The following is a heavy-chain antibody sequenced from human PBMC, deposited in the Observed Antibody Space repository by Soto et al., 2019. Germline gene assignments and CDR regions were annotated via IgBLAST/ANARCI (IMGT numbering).Heavy chain of an antibody. D-gene: IGHD6-13*01. CDR2: ISCDGSNK. V-gene: IGHV3-30*18. CDR1: GFTFSSYG. Sequence: GGSLRLSCAASGFTFSSYGMHWVRQAPGKGLEWVAVISCDGSNKYYADSVKGRFTISRDNSKNTLYLQMNSLRAGDTAVYYCAKVRRAGSSWYPVYYYGMDVWGQGTTVTVSS. CDR3: AKVRRAGSSWYPVYYYGMDV. J-gene: IGHJ6*02.